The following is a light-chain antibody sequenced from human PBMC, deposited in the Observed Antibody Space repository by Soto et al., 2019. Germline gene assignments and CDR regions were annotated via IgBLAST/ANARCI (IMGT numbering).Light chain of an antibody. V-gene: IGKV3-20*01. CDR1: QRVSNNY. J-gene: IGKJ1*01. CDR3: QQYGSSGT. CDR2: GAS. Sequence: EIVLTQSRGTLALPPGERSTLSCKSSQRVSNNYLAWYQQKPGQAPRLLIYGASNRATGIPDRFSGSGSGTDFTLTISRLEPEDFAGYYCQQYGSSGTFGQGTKVDSK.